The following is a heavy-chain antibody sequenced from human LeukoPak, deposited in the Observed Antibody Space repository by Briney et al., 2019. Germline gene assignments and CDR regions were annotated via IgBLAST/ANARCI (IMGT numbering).Heavy chain of an antibody. J-gene: IGHJ3*02. CDR1: GFTFSSYA. CDR2: ISGSGGST. CDR3: AKTFSSSWYGDDAFDI. D-gene: IGHD6-13*01. V-gene: IGHV3-23*01. Sequence: GGSLRLSCAASGFTFSSYAMSWVRQAPGKGLEWVSAISGSGGSTYYADSVKGRFTISRDNSKNTLYLQMNSLRAEDTAVYYCAKTFSSSWYGDDAFDIWGQGTMVTVSS.